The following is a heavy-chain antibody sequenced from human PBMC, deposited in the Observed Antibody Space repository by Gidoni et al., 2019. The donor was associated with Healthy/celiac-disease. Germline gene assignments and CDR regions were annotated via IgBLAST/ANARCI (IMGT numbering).Heavy chain of an antibody. V-gene: IGHV3-30*18. CDR2: ISYDGSNK. J-gene: IGHJ6*02. D-gene: IGHD5-18*01. CDR1: GFTFRLYG. Sequence: QVQLVESGGGVVQPGRSLRLSCAAPGFTFRLYGMHWVPQAPGQGLEWVACISYDGSNKYYADSVKGRFTISRDNSKNTLYLQMNSLRAEDTAVYYCAKDIGGYSYGYPSQNYYYYGMDVWGQGTTVTVSS. CDR3: AKDIGGYSYGYPSQNYYYYGMDV.